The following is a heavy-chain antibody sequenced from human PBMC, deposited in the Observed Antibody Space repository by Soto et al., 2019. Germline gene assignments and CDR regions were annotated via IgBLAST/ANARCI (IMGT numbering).Heavy chain of an antibody. J-gene: IGHJ6*02. Sequence: GGSLRLSCAASGFTFSSYGMHWVRQAPGKGLEWVAVISYDGSNKYYADSVKGRFTISRDNSKNTLYLQMNSLRAEDTAVYYCAGAITNYYYYYGMDVWGQGTTVPV. V-gene: IGHV3-30*03. CDR2: ISYDGSNK. D-gene: IGHD3-10*01. CDR1: GFTFSSYG. CDR3: AGAITNYYYYYGMDV.